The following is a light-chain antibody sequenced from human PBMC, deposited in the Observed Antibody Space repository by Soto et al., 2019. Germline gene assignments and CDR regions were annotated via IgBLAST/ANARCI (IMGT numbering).Light chain of an antibody. J-gene: IGKJ4*01. CDR1: QSIKNW. CDR3: QQYNSYSPPLT. Sequence: DIQMTQSPSTLSASVGDRVTITCRASQSIKNWLAWYQQKPGEAPKLLIYKASTLESGVPSRFSGSGSGTEFTLTISCLQPDDVATYYCQQYNSYSPPLTFGGGTKVEIK. V-gene: IGKV1-5*03. CDR2: KAS.